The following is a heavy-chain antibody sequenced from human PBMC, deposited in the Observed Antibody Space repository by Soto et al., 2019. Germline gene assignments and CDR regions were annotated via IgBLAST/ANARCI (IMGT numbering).Heavy chain of an antibody. J-gene: IGHJ5*02. CDR2: IFHSGST. Sequence: WETLSLTCAVSGDSVNNNYWWRWFRESPGRGLEWIGEIFHSGSTNYNPSLESRVTMSLDKSKNHFSLKLTSVTDADTAMYYCARAPGGPTGAYVGWYDRWGQGTLVTVSS. D-gene: IGHD1-1*01. V-gene: IGHV4-4*02. CDR1: GDSVNNNYW. CDR3: ARAPGGPTGAYVGWYDR.